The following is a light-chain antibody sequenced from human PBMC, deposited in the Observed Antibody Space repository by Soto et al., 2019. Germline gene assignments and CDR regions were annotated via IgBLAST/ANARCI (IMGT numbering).Light chain of an antibody. CDR2: AAS. V-gene: IGKV3-15*01. CDR1: QSVGTY. Sequence: EIVMTQSPATLSVSLGESATLSCRASQSVGTYLAWYPQKPGQPPSLLIFAASTRATGIPARFSGTGSGSDFTLTINGLQSEDFAVYSCQQYSDWPLVTFGGGTRVEIK. CDR3: QQYSDWPLVT. J-gene: IGKJ4*01.